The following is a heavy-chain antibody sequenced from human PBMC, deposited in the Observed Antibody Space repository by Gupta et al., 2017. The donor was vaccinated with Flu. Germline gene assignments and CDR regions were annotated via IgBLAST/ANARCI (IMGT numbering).Heavy chain of an antibody. J-gene: IGHJ6*02. CDR2: IHHSGST. CDR3: ARGRRGMDV. Sequence: QVQLPQWGAGLLKPSETLSLTCAGYGGSFSGYYWSWIRQTPEKGLEWIGDIHHSGSTNYNPSLQSRVTISLDTSKNQFSLKLTSVTAADTAVYYCARGRRGMDVWGRGTTVIVSS. V-gene: IGHV4-34*01. CDR1: GGSFSGYY.